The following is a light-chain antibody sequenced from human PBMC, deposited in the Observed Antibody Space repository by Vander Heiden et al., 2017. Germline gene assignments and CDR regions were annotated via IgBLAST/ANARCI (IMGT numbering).Light chain of an antibody. J-gene: IGLJ2*01. Sequence: QSVLTQPPSASGTPGQRVTIACSGSSSNIGTYYVYWYQQLPGTSPKLLMYKNTQRPSGVPDRFSGSKSGTSASLAISGLRSEDEADYYCAAWDDSLDGLVVFGGGTKLTVL. V-gene: IGLV1-47*01. CDR3: AAWDDSLDGLVV. CDR1: SSNIGTYY. CDR2: KNT.